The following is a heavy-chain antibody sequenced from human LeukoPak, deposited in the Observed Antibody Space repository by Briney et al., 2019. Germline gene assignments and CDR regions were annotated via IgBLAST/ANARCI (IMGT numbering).Heavy chain of an antibody. V-gene: IGHV1-3*03. CDR2: INAGNGNT. J-gene: IGHJ4*02. D-gene: IGHD6-13*01. CDR3: ARGSPLPLDY. CDR1: GYTFTNYA. Sequence: GSVKVSFKAAGYTFTNYAMHWVRQAPGQRLEWMGWINAGNGNTKYSQEFQGRVTITRDTSATTAYMELSSLRSEDMAVYYCARGSPLPLDYWGQGTLVTVSS.